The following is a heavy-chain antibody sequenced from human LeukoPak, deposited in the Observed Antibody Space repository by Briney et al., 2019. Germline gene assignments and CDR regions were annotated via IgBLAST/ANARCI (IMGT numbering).Heavy chain of an antibody. V-gene: IGHV3-30*03. J-gene: IGHJ3*02. Sequence: GRSLRLSCAASGFTLSSYGMHWVRQAPGKGLEWVAVISYDGSNKYYADSVKGRFTISRDNSKNTLYLQMNSLRAEDTAVYYCARDGGRYNWNYLDAFDIWGQGTMVTVSS. CDR3: ARDGGRYNWNYLDAFDI. D-gene: IGHD1-7*01. CDR2: ISYDGSNK. CDR1: GFTLSSYG.